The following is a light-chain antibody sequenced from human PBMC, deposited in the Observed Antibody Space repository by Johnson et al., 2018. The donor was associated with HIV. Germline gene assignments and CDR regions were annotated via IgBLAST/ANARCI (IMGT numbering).Light chain of an antibody. CDR3: GTWDSSLSAEV. CDR2: DNH. CDR1: SSNIGNNY. V-gene: IGLV1-51*01. Sequence: QSVLTQPPSVSAAPGQKVTISCSGSSSNIGNNYVSWYQQVPGTAPKLLIYDNHKRPSGIPDRFSGSKSGTSATLGITGLQTGDEADYYCGTWDSSLSAEVFGTGTKVTVL. J-gene: IGLJ1*01.